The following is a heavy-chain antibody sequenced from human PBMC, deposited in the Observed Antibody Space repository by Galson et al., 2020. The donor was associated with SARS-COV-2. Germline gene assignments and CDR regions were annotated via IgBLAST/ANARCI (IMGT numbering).Heavy chain of an antibody. V-gene: IGHV3-23*03. Sequence: GESLKISCAGSGFTFRRYAMNWVRQAPGKGLEWVSVIYSGGVTYYADSVKGRFTISRDNSKNTLYLQMNSLRTDDTAVYYCAKDRYDYDSSGYDWGQGTLVTVSS. CDR2: IYSGGVT. D-gene: IGHD3-22*01. CDR3: AKDRYDYDSSGYD. J-gene: IGHJ4*02. CDR1: GFTFRRYA.